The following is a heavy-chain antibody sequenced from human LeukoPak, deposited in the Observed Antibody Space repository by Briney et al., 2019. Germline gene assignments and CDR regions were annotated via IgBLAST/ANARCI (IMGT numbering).Heavy chain of an antibody. CDR2: IIPIFGTA. J-gene: IGHJ4*02. V-gene: IGHV1-69*05. D-gene: IGHD1-26*01. Sequence: SVKVSCKASGGTFSSYAISWVRQAPGQGLEWMGGIIPIFGTANYAQKFQGRVTITTDESTSTAYMELSSLRSEDTAVYYCARDPVGATGGDYWGQGTLVTVSS. CDR1: GGTFSSYA. CDR3: ARDPVGATGGDY.